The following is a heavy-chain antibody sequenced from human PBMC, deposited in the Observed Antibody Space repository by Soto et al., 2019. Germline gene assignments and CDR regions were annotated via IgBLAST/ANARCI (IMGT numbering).Heavy chain of an antibody. D-gene: IGHD2-21*02. Sequence: GEALKISCKGSGYRFASYRIAWVRQMPGKGLEWMGIIDPSDSDIRYSPSFQGQVTISADKSISTAYLQWSSLKASDTAIYYCARSFSDDFYYWGHRTPVTVSS. CDR3: ARSFSDDFYY. CDR1: GYRFASYR. CDR2: IDPSDSDI. J-gene: IGHJ4*01. V-gene: IGHV5-51*01.